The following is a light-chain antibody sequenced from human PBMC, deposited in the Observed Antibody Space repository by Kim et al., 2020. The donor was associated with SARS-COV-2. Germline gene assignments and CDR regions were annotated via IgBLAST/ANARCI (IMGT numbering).Light chain of an antibody. Sequence: SPGERPTLSCWASQTVSSDYLVWYQQKPGQSPRLLIYDTSTRVTGIPNRFSGRGSGTNFTLTIGRLEPEDSAIYYCQQYASLPRTYGQGTKVDIK. CDR1: QTVSSDY. V-gene: IGKV3-20*01. CDR3: QQYASLPRT. CDR2: DTS. J-gene: IGKJ1*01.